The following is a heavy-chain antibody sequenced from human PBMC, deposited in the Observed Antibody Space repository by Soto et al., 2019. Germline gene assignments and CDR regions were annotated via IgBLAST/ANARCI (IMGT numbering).Heavy chain of an antibody. D-gene: IGHD3-3*01. CDR2: ISAYNGNT. V-gene: IGHV1-18*01. CDR1: GYTFTSYG. J-gene: IGHJ3*02. CDR3: ARSYYDFWSGYVRGAFDI. Sequence: GASVKVSCKASGYTFTSYGISWVQQAPGQGLEWMGWISAYNGNTNYAQKLQGRVTMTTDTSTSTAYMELRSLRSDDTAVYYCARSYYDFWSGYVRGAFDIWGQGTMVTVSS.